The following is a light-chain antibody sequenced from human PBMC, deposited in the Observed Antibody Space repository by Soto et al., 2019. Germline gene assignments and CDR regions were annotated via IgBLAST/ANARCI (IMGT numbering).Light chain of an antibody. CDR1: SSDVGGYNY. CDR3: SSYTSSSTPL. Sequence: QSVLTQPASVSGSPGQSITISCTGTSSDVGGYNYVSWYQQHPGKAPKLMIYDVSNRPSGVSNRFSGSKSGNTASLTISGLQAEDEPDYYCSSYTSSSTPLFGGGTKLTVL. V-gene: IGLV2-14*01. CDR2: DVS. J-gene: IGLJ2*01.